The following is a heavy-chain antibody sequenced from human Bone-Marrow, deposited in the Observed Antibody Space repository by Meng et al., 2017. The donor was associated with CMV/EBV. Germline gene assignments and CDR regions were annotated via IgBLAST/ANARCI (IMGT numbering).Heavy chain of an antibody. V-gene: IGHV4-59*01. CDR3: ARGRAVVAAAGLTFDP. D-gene: IGHD6-13*01. J-gene: IGHJ5*02. CDR1: GGSISSDY. Sequence: SEPLSLTCSVSGGSISSDYWSWIRQPPGKGLEWIGYMYYSGTSNYNPSLRSRVTISVDTSKKQFSLKLTSVTSADTAVYYCARGRAVVAAAGLTFDPWGQGTLVTVSS. CDR2: MYYSGTS.